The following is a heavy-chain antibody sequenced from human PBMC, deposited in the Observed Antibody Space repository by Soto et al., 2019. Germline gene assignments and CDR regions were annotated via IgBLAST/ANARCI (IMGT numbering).Heavy chain of an antibody. CDR3: ARDYDFWSDVFDY. V-gene: IGHV1-18*01. CDR1: GYPCTCYG. J-gene: IGHJ4*02. CDR2: IGAYNGNT. Sequence: GASVKVSCKASGYPCTCYGISSVRQAPGQGLEWMGWIGAYNGNTNYAQKLQGRVTMTTDTSTSTAYMELRSLRSDDTAVYYCARDYDFWSDVFDYWGQGTLVTVSS. D-gene: IGHD3-3*01.